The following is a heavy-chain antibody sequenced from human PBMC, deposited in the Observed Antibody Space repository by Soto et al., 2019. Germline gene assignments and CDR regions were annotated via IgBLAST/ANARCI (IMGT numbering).Heavy chain of an antibody. Sequence: LVQSGPDVKKPGTSVKVSCKTSGFTFGSSAVQWVRQVRGQRLGWIGWIVVASGYSNVAQKFQDRVSLTRDLSTNTAFMELSSLTSEDSAMYYCAADVIGVAGDFDHWGQGTLVSVSS. V-gene: IGHV1-58*01. J-gene: IGHJ4*02. D-gene: IGHD6-19*01. CDR2: IVVASGYS. CDR1: GFTFGSSA. CDR3: AADVIGVAGDFDH.